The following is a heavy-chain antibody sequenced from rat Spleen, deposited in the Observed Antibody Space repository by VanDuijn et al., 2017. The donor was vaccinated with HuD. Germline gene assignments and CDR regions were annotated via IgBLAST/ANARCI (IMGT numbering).Heavy chain of an antibody. J-gene: IGHJ2*01. CDR2: ISYDGSST. V-gene: IGHV5-7*01. D-gene: IGHD1-9*01. CDR1: GFTFSDYY. CDR3: ARRHYGYTDYFDY. Sequence: EVQLAGSGGGLVQPGRSLKLSCAASGFTFSDYYMAWVRQAPTKGLEWVATISYDGSSTYYRDSVKGRFTISRDNAKSTLYLQMDSLRSDDTATYYCARRHYGYTDYFDYWGQGVMVTVSS.